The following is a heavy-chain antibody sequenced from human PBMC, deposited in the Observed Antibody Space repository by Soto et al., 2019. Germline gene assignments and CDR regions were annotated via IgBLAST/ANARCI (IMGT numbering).Heavy chain of an antibody. CDR1: CGSISSGDYY. J-gene: IGHJ6*02. CDR2: IYYSGTT. CDR3: DRALIQLWPHYYYGMDV. V-gene: IGHV4-30-4*01. D-gene: IGHD5-18*01. Sequence: SETLSLTCTVSCGSISSGDYYWSWIRQPPGKGLEWIGYIYYSGTTYYNPSLKSRVTISVDTSKNQFSLKVNSVTAADTAVYYCDRALIQLWPHYYYGMDVWGQGTTGKSP.